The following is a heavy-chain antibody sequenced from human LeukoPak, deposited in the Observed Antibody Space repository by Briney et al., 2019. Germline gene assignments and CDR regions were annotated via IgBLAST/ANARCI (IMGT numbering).Heavy chain of an antibody. Sequence: GASVKVSCKASGGTFSSYAISWVRQAPGQGLEWMGGIIPIFGTANYAQKFQGRVTITADESTSTAYMELSSLRSEDTAVYYCASGPAPGAVAGTGVYYFDYWGQGTLVTVSS. D-gene: IGHD6-19*01. J-gene: IGHJ4*02. CDR3: ASGPAPGAVAGTGVYYFDY. CDR2: IIPIFGTA. CDR1: GGTFSSYA. V-gene: IGHV1-69*13.